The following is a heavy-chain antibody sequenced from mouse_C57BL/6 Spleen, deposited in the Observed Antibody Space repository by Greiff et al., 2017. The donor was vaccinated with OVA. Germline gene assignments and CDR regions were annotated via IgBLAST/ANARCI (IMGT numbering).Heavy chain of an antibody. CDR2: IRSKSNNYAT. Sequence: EVQLVESGGGLVQPKGSLKLSCAASGFSFNTYAMNWVRQAPGKGLEWVARIRSKSNNYATYYADSVKDRFTISRDDSESMLYLQMNNLKTEDTAMYYCVSQDYYGSSFAYWGQGTLVTVSA. D-gene: IGHD1-1*01. CDR3: VSQDYYGSSFAY. CDR1: GFSFNTYA. J-gene: IGHJ3*01. V-gene: IGHV10-1*01.